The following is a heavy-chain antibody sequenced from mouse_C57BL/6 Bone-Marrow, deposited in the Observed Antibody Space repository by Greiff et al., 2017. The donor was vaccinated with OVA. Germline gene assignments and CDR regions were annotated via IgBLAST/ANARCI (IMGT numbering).Heavy chain of an antibody. CDR2: ISNGGGST. J-gene: IGHJ1*03. V-gene: IGHV5-12*01. D-gene: IGHD1-1*01. CDR1: GFTFSDYY. CDR3: ARLGYYGSSYVRVYFDV. Sequence: EVQRVESGGGLVQPGGSLKLSCAASGFTFSDYYMYWVRQTPEKRLEWVAYISNGGGSTYYPDTVKGRFTISRDNAKNTLYLQMSRLKSEDTAMYYCARLGYYGSSYVRVYFDVWGTGTTVTVSS.